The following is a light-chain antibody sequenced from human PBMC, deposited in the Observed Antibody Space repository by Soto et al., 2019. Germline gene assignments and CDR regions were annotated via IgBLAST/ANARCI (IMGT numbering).Light chain of an antibody. J-gene: IGKJ5*01. CDR2: GAS. V-gene: IGKV3-20*01. Sequence: EIVLTQSPCTLSLSPGERATLSCRASQSVSSSYQAWYQQKSGQAPRLLIYGASVRATGIPDRFSGSGSGTDFTLTISRLEPEDFAVYYCQQYGSSPPITFGQGTRLEIK. CDR3: QQYGSSPPIT. CDR1: QSVSSSY.